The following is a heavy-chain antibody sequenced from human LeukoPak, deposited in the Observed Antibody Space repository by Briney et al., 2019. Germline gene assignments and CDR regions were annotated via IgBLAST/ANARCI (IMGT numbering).Heavy chain of an antibody. Sequence: PGGSLRLSCAASGFTVSANYMTWVRQAPGKGLEWVSVIYVGGSTYYADSVKGRFTISRDNSKNTLYLQMNSLRAEDTAVYYCAKDQGSIAVAGYFDYWGQGTLVTVSS. D-gene: IGHD6-19*01. CDR1: GFTVSANY. CDR3: AKDQGSIAVAGYFDY. CDR2: IYVGGST. J-gene: IGHJ4*02. V-gene: IGHV3-53*01.